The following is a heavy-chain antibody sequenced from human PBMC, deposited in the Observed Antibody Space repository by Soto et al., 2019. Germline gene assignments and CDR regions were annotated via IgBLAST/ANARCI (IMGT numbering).Heavy chain of an antibody. J-gene: IGHJ4*02. Sequence: DVQLVESGGGLVEPGGSLRLSCAASGFTVSSNYMNWVRQAPGKGLEWVSVISSAGSTYYADSVKGRFTISRDNSKNTLYLQMNSLRVEDTALYYCARAYLAGPDYWGQGTLVTVSS. D-gene: IGHD3-10*01. CDR1: GFTVSSNY. V-gene: IGHV3-66*01. CDR3: ARAYLAGPDY. CDR2: ISSAGST.